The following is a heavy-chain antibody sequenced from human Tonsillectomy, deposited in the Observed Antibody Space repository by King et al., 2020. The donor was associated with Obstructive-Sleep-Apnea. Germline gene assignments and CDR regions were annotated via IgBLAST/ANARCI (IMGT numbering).Heavy chain of an antibody. CDR2: ISGSGSPI. Sequence: VQLVESGGGLVQPGGSLRLSCAASGFTFSIYSMNWVRQAPGKGLEWVAYISGSGSPIDYADPVKGRFIISRDNAKNSLDLQMNSLRAEDTAVYYCARDHNFAFDFWGQGVLATVSS. J-gene: IGHJ4*02. CDR1: GFTFSIYS. CDR3: ARDHNFAFDF. D-gene: IGHD1-1*01. V-gene: IGHV3-48*01.